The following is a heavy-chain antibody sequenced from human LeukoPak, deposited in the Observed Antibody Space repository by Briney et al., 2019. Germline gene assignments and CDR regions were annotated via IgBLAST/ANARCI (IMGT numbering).Heavy chain of an antibody. V-gene: IGHV3-30-3*01. CDR1: GFTFSSYV. Sequence: PGGSLRLSCAASGFTFSSYVMHWVRQTPGKGLEWVAVISYDGSNEYYADSVKGRFTISRDNSKNTLYLQMNSLRVEDTAVYNCARENVVPATMDYYYYYMDVWGKGTTVTVSS. D-gene: IGHD2-2*01. J-gene: IGHJ6*03. CDR2: ISYDGSNE. CDR3: ARENVVPATMDYYYYYMDV.